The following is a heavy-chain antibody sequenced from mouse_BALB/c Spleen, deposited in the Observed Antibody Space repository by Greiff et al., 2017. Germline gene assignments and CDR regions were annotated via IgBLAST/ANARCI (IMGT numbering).Heavy chain of an antibody. CDR3: ARGYGSSPLYWYFDV. D-gene: IGHD1-1*01. Sequence: EVHLVESGGGLVKPGGSLKLSCAASGFTFSSYAMSWVRQTPEKRLEWVASISSGGSTYYPDSVKGRFTISRDNARNILYLQMSSLRSEDTAMYYCARGYGSSPLYWYFDVWGAGTTVTVSS. J-gene: IGHJ1*01. CDR2: ISSGGST. CDR1: GFTFSSYA. V-gene: IGHV5-6-5*01.